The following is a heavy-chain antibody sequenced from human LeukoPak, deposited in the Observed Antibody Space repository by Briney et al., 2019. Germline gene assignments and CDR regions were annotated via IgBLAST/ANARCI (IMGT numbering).Heavy chain of an antibody. Sequence: SETLSLTCTVSGGSISSSSYYWGWIRQPPGKGLEWIGSIYYRGSTYYNPSLKSRVIISVDTSKNQFSLKLSSVTAADTAVYYCARGRYYYGSGTSRKTYYFDYWGQGTLVTVSS. CDR3: ARGRYYYGSGTSRKTYYFDY. CDR1: GGSISSSSYY. V-gene: IGHV4-39*07. J-gene: IGHJ4*02. D-gene: IGHD3-10*01. CDR2: IYYRGST.